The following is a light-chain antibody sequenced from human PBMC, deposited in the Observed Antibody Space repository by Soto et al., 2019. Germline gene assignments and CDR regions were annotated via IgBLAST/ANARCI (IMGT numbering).Light chain of an antibody. J-gene: IGLJ1*01. CDR3: SSYTITSTRL. V-gene: IGLV2-14*01. CDR1: SSDIGAFDL. CDR2: DVT. Sequence: QSALTQPASVSGSPGQSITISCTGTSSDIGAFDLVSWFQQHPGKAPKAMIYDVTIQPSGVSNRFSGSKSGNTASLTISGLQAEDEADYYCSSYTITSTRLFGTGTKVTVL.